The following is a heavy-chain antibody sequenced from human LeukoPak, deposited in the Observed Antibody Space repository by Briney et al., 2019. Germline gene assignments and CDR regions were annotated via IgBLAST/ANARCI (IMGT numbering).Heavy chain of an antibody. D-gene: IGHD6-13*01. J-gene: IGHJ5*02. V-gene: IGHV5-51*01. CDR3: ARHPIAAGGAYNWFDP. Sequence: PGESLKISCKGSGYNFTTYFIGWVRQMPRKGLEWVGVIKPDDSHSIYNPSFQGHVTISVDTSINTAYLQWISLKASDTAMYYCARHPIAAGGAYNWFDPWGQGTLVTVSS. CDR2: IKPDDSHS. CDR1: GYNFTTYF.